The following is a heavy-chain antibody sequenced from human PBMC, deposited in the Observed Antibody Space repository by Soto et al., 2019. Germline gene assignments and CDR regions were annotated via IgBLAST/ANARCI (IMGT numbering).Heavy chain of an antibody. V-gene: IGHV3-21*06. D-gene: IGHD3-22*01. CDR3: VRDGSFYDSSGYYPEFMLDV. J-gene: IGHJ6*02. Sequence: GGSLRLSCVVSGFTFSSYSMNWVRQAPGKGLEWVSSISRSSSYIYYIDSVKGRFTISRDNARNSLYLQMNSLRAEDTAVYYCVRDGSFYDSSGYYPEFMLDVWGQGTTVTVSS. CDR2: ISRSSSYI. CDR1: GFTFSSYS.